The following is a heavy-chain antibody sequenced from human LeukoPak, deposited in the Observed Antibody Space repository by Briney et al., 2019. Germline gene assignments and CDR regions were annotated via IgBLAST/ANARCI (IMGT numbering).Heavy chain of an antibody. D-gene: IGHD6-6*01. CDR1: GSTFSSYS. Sequence: PGGSLRLSCAASGSTFSSYSMNWVRQAPGKGLEWVSSISSSSSYIYYADSVKGRFTISRDNAKNTLYLQMNSLRAEDTAVYYCASIAARLGGDYWGQGTLVTVSS. CDR2: ISSSSSYI. CDR3: ASIAARLGGDY. J-gene: IGHJ4*02. V-gene: IGHV3-21*01.